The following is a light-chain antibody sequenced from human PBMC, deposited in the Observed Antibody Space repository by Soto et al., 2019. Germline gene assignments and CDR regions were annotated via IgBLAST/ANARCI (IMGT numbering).Light chain of an antibody. V-gene: IGLV3-21*02. Sequence: SYELTQPPSVSVAPGQTARITCGGKNYESKSVHWYQQKPGQAPVLVVYDDSDRPSAIPERFSGSNSGNTATLTISRVEAGDEADYYCQVWDSSSDHHVFGTGTKVTVL. CDR2: DDS. CDR1: NYESKS. CDR3: QVWDSSSDHHV. J-gene: IGLJ1*01.